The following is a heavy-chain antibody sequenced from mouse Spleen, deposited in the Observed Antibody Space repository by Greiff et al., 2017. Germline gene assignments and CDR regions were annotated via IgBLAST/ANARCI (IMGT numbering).Heavy chain of an antibody. CDR1: GYSITSGYY. V-gene: IGHV3-6*01. Sequence: ESGPGLVKPSQSLSLTCSVTGYSITSGYYWNWIRQFPGNKLEWMGYISYDGSNNYNPSLKNRISITRDTSKNQFFLKLNSVTTEDTATYYCARDGLLFDYWGQGTTLTVSS. J-gene: IGHJ2*01. CDR2: ISYDGSN. CDR3: ARDGLLFDY. D-gene: IGHD3-1*01.